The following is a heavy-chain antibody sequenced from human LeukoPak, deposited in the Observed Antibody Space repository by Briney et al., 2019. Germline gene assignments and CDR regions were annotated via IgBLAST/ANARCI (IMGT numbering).Heavy chain of an antibody. D-gene: IGHD6-13*01. CDR2: ISTSGST. V-gene: IGHV4-4*09. Sequence: PSETLSLTCTVSGGSITSYYWSWIRQPPGKGLEWIGYISTSGSTNYNPSLKTRVTISVDTSKNQFSLKLSSVTAADTAVYYCARYSSSWYFELWGRGTLVTVSS. CDR3: ARYSSSWYFEL. J-gene: IGHJ2*01. CDR1: GGSITSYY.